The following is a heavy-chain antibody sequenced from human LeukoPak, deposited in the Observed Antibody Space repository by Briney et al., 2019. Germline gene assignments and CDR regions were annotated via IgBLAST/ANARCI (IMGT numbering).Heavy chain of an antibody. V-gene: IGHV3-74*01. D-gene: IGHD6-19*01. Sequence: QAGGSLRLSCAASGFTFSSYWMHWVRQAPGKGLVWVSRINSDGSSTSYADSVKGRFTISRDNAKNTLYLQMNSLRAEDTAVYYCAKVGIIAVAGTSDYWGQGTLVTVSS. CDR1: GFTFSSYW. CDR2: INSDGSST. J-gene: IGHJ4*02. CDR3: AKVGIIAVAGTSDY.